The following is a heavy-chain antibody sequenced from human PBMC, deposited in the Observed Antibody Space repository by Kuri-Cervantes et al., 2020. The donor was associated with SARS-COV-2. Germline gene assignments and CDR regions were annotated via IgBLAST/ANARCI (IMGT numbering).Heavy chain of an antibody. Sequence: ESLKISCTVSGGSISSYYWSWIRQPPGKGLEWIGYIYYSGSTNYNPSLKSRVTISVDTSKNQISLKLSSVTAADTAVYYCARILRRYYYGMDVWGQGTTVTVSS. CDR2: IYYSGST. V-gene: IGHV4-59*12. J-gene: IGHJ6*02. D-gene: IGHD3-9*01. CDR3: ARILRRYYYGMDV. CDR1: GGSISSYY.